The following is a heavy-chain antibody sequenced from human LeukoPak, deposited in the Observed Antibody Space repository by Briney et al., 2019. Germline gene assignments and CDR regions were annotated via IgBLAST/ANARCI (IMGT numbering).Heavy chain of an antibody. Sequence: ASVKVSCKASGGTFSSYAISWVRQAPGQGLEWMGWINPNSGGTNYAQKFQGRVTMTRDTSISTAYMELSRLRSDDTAVYYCARAGTMANDAFDIWGQGTMVTVSS. V-gene: IGHV1-2*02. CDR1: GGTFSSYA. CDR3: ARAGTMANDAFDI. CDR2: INPNSGGT. D-gene: IGHD4/OR15-4a*01. J-gene: IGHJ3*02.